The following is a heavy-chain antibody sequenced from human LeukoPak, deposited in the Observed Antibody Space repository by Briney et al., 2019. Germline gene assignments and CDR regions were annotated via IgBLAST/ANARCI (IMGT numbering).Heavy chain of an antibody. J-gene: IGHJ6*03. CDR3: AKNRGAGSHYYYHMNV. V-gene: IGHV3-30*02. CDR1: GFTFSSFG. Sequence: GGSLRLSCEASGFTFSSFGMHWVRQAPGKGLEWVAFIRRDGDVIYYADSVKGRFTISRDNSRNMVYLQLNTLRPEDTAVYYCAKNRGAGSHYYYHMNVWGKGTTVTVSS. D-gene: IGHD1-26*01. CDR2: IRRDGDVI.